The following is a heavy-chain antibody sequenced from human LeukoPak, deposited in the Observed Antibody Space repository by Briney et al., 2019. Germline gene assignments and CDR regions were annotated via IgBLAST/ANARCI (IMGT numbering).Heavy chain of an antibody. CDR2: ISGGGSGT. CDR3: AKAVGSSGYFSRDAFDI. CDR1: GFTFSSYA. V-gene: IGHV3-23*01. J-gene: IGHJ3*02. Sequence: GGSLRLSYAPSGFTFSSYAMSWVRQAPGKGLEWVAVISGGGSGTYYADSVRGRFTIPRDNSKNTVYLQMNSLRAEDTAIYYCAKAVGSSGYFSRDAFDIWGQGTMVTVSS. D-gene: IGHD3-22*01.